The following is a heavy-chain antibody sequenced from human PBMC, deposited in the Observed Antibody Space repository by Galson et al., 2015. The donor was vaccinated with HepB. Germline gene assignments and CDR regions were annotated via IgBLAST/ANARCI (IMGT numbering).Heavy chain of an antibody. D-gene: IGHD3-10*01. CDR3: AAYYYGSGSYPY. J-gene: IGHJ4*02. CDR2: INAGNGNT. CDR1: GYTFTSYA. V-gene: IGHV1-3*01. Sequence: SVKVSCKASGYTFTSYAMHWVRQAPGQRLEWMGWINAGNGNTKYSQKFQGRVTITRDTSASTAYMELSSLRSEDTAVYYCAAYYYGSGSYPYWGQGTLVTVSS.